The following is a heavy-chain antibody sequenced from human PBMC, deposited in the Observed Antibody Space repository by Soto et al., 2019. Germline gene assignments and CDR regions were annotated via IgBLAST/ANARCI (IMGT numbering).Heavy chain of an antibody. CDR1: VGSIISYY. CDR2: IYTSGST. CDR3: AREALDSSGYLVFDY. D-gene: IGHD3-22*01. J-gene: IGHJ4*02. Sequence: PSETLSLTCTVSVGSIISYYWSWIRQPAGKGLEWIGRIYTSGSTNYNPSLKSRVTMSVDTSKNQFSLKLSSVTAADTAVYYCAREALDSSGYLVFDYWGQGTLVTVSS. V-gene: IGHV4-4*07.